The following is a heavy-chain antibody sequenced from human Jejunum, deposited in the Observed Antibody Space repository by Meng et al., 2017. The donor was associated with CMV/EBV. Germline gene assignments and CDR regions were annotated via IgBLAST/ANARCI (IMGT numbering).Heavy chain of an antibody. V-gene: IGHV3-23*01. J-gene: IGHJ4*02. CDR2: ISGSGETT. CDR1: GFPFETYV. Sequence: GFPFETYVMTWVRQAPGKGLEWVSSISGSGETTYYADSVKGRFTISRDNSRNIVSLQINSLRVEDTAVYFCAKDWISLYGPTSSDYWGQGTLVTVSS. D-gene: IGHD5/OR15-5a*01. CDR3: AKDWISLYGPTSSDY.